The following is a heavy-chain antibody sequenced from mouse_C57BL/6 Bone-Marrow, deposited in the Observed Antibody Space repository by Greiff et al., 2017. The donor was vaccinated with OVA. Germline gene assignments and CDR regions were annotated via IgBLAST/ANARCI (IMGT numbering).Heavy chain of an antibody. V-gene: IGHV5-17*01. CDR2: ISSGSSTI. J-gene: IGHJ3*01. Sequence: EVMLVESGGGLVKPGGSLKLSCAASGFTFSDYGMHWVRQAPEKGLEWVAYISSGSSTIYYADTVKGRFTISRDNAKNTLFLQMTSLRSEDTAMYYCARPTRAWFAYWGQGTLVTVSA. CDR1: GFTFSDYG. CDR3: ARPTRAWFAY.